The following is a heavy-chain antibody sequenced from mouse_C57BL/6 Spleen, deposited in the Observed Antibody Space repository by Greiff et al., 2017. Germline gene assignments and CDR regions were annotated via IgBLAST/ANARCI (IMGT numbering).Heavy chain of an antibody. CDR3: ARGYYGSSLYAMDY. D-gene: IGHD1-1*01. J-gene: IGHJ4*01. CDR1: GYTFTSYW. V-gene: IGHV1-55*01. Sequence: VQLQHPGAELVKPGASVKMSCKASGYTFTSYWITWVKQRPGQGLEWIGDIYPGSGSTNYNEKFKSKATLTVDTSSSTAYMQLSSLTSEDSAVYYCARGYYGSSLYAMDYWGQGTSVTVSS. CDR2: IYPGSGST.